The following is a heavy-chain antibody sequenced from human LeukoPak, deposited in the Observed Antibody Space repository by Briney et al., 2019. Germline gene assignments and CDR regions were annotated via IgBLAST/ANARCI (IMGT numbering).Heavy chain of an antibody. CDR1: AFIFSSSN. D-gene: IGHD1-14*01. J-gene: IGHJ4*02. V-gene: IGHV3-48*01. CDR2: ISSSSGTI. CDR3: ARESTSPPRSDY. Sequence: PGGSLRLSCAASAFIFSSSNMNWVRQAPGKGLEWVSFISSSSGTIYYADSVKGRFTTSRDNAKNSLYLQMNSLRAEDTAVYYCARESTSPPRSDYWGQGTLVTVSS.